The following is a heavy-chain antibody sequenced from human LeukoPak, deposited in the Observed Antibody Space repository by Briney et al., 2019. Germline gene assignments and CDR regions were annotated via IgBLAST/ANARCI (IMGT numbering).Heavy chain of an antibody. D-gene: IGHD6-13*01. J-gene: IGHJ4*02. V-gene: IGHV4-59*08. Sequence: PSETLSLTCTVSGGSISRYYWSWIRQPPGKGLEWIGYFHYSGNTNYNPSLSRRITMSVDTSKNQFSLKLKSVTAADTAVYYCARRAAALDYWGQGTLVTVSS. CDR3: ARRAAALDY. CDR2: FHYSGNT. CDR1: GGSISRYY.